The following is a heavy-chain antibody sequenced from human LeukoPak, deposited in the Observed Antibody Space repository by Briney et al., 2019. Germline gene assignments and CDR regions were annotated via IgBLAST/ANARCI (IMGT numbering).Heavy chain of an antibody. CDR3: ARDMVRGVFTTRTIDY. CDR1: GFTFSSYG. Sequence: GGSLRLSCAASGFTFSSYGMHWVRQAPGKGLEWVANIKQDGSEKYYVDSVEGRFTISRDNARNSLYLQMNSLRAEDTAVYYCARDMVRGVFTTRTIDYWGQGTLVTVSS. D-gene: IGHD3-10*01. V-gene: IGHV3-7*01. J-gene: IGHJ4*02. CDR2: IKQDGSEK.